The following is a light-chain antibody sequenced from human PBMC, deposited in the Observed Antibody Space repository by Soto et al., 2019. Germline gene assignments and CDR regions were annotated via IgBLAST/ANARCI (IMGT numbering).Light chain of an antibody. V-gene: IGKV3-20*01. J-gene: IGKJ1*01. CDR2: GAS. CDR3: QHYGSSRGWT. CDR1: QSVSSSY. Sequence: EIVLTQSPGTLSLSPGERATLSCRASQSVSSSYLAWYQQKPGQAPRLLIYGASSRATGIPDRFSGSGSGTDFALTISRLEPEDFAVDYCQHYGSSRGWTFGQGTKVEIK.